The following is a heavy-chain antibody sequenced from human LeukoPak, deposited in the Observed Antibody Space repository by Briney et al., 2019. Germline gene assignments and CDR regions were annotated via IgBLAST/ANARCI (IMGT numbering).Heavy chain of an antibody. CDR2: IYYSGST. CDR3: ASLTCGGDCYFIY. Sequence: SQTLSLTCTVSGGSISSGDYYWSWLRQPPGKGLEWIGYIYYSGSTYYNPSLKSRVTISVDTSKNQFSLKLSSVTAADTAVYYCASLTCGGDCYFIYWGQGTLVTVSS. V-gene: IGHV4-30-4*01. D-gene: IGHD2-21*02. CDR1: GGSISSGDYY. J-gene: IGHJ4*02.